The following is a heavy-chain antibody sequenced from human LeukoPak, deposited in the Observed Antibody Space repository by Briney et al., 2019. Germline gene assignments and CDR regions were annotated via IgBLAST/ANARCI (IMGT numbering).Heavy chain of an antibody. V-gene: IGHV3-21*04. D-gene: IGHD2-2*01. CDR1: GFTFSTYS. Sequence: GGSLRLSCAASGFTFSTYSMSWVRQAPGKGLEWVSFMSSGSSSIHYADSVKGRFTISRDNSKNSLYLQMNSLRAEDTAVYYCAKGSTSSRPYYFDYWGQGALVTVSS. CDR3: AKGSTSSRPYYFDY. CDR2: MSSGSSSI. J-gene: IGHJ4*02.